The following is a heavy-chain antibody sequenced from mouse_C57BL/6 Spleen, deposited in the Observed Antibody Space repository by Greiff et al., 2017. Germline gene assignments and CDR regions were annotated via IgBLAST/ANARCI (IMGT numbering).Heavy chain of an antibody. V-gene: IGHV2-2*01. CDR2: IWSGGST. Sequence: VQLQQSGPGLVQPSQSLSITCTVSGFSLTSYGVHWVRQSPGKGLEWLGVIWSGGSTDYNAAFISRLSISKDNSKSQVFFKMNSLQADDTAIYYCASYDGYYEWSAMDYWGQGTSVTVSS. CDR1: GFSLTSYG. J-gene: IGHJ4*01. D-gene: IGHD2-3*01. CDR3: ASYDGYYEWSAMDY.